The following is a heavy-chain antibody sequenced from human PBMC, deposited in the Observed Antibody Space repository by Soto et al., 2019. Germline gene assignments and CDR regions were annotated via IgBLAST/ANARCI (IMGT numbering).Heavy chain of an antibody. CDR2: IKQDGSDK. Sequence: GGSLRLSCAASGFTFSSYSMSWVRQAPGKGLEWVANIKQDGSDKYYVDSIKGRFTISRDNAKNSLYLQMNSLRAEDTAVYYCARVRGGGTYYYEFDYWGQGTLVTVSS. D-gene: IGHD3-16*01. V-gene: IGHV3-7*05. CDR1: GFTFSSYS. CDR3: ARVRGGGTYYYEFDY. J-gene: IGHJ4*02.